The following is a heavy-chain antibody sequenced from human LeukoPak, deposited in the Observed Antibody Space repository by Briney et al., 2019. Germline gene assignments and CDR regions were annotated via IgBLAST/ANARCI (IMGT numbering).Heavy chain of an antibody. D-gene: IGHD2-2*02. J-gene: IGHJ6*03. CDR2: ISSSSSTI. CDR1: GFTFSSYS. CDR3: ARVPQAYCSSTSCYSYYYYYMDV. Sequence: GGSLRLSCAASGFTFSSYSMNWVRQAPGKGLEWVSYISSSSSTIYYADSVKGRFTISRDNAKNSLYLQMNSLRAEDTAVYYCARVPQAYCSSTSCYSYYYYYMDVWGKGTTVTVSS. V-gene: IGHV3-48*01.